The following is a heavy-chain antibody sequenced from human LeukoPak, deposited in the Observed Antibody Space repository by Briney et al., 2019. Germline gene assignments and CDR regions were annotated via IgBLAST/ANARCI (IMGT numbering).Heavy chain of an antibody. J-gene: IGHJ4*02. CDR2: ISSSGSTI. D-gene: IGHD2-21*02. V-gene: IGHV3-11*01. CDR1: GFTFSSYW. CDR3: ASSCGGDCYADY. Sequence: PGGSLRLSCVVSGFTFSSYWMSWIRQAPGKGLEWVSYISSSGSTIYYADSVKGRFTISRDNAKNSLYLQMNSLRAEDTAVYYCASSCGGDCYADYWGQGTLVTVSS.